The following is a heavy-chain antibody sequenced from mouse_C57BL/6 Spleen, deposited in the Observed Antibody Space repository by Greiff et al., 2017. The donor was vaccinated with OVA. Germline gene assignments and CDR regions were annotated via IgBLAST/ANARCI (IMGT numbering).Heavy chain of an antibody. CDR1: GYTFTSYW. D-gene: IGHD1-1*01. CDR3: ARGHYGSSGYFDY. Sequence: QVQLQQPGAELVMPGASVKLSCKASGYTFTSYWMHWVKQRPGQGLEWIGEIDPSDGYTNYNQKFKGKSTLTVDKSSSTAYMQLSSLTSEDSAVYYCARGHYGSSGYFDYWGQGTTLTVSS. J-gene: IGHJ2*01. CDR2: IDPSDGYT. V-gene: IGHV1-69*01.